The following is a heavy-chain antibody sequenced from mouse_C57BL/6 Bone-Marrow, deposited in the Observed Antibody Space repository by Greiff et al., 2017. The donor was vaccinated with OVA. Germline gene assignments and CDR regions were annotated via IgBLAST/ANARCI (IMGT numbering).Heavy chain of an antibody. CDR1: GYTFTSYW. CDR3: AREDGYYGTWFAY. V-gene: IGHV1-61*01. J-gene: IGHJ3*01. Sequence: VQLQQPGAELVRPGSSVKLSCKASGYTFTSYWMDWVKQRPGQGLEWIGNIYPSDSETHYNQKFKDKATLTVDKSSSTAYMQLSSLTSEDSAVYYGAREDGYYGTWFAYWGQGTLVTVSA. D-gene: IGHD2-3*01. CDR2: IYPSDSET.